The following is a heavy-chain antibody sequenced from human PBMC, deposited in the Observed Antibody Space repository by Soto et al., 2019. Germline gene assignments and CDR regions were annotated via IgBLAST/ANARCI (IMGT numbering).Heavy chain of an antibody. Sequence: QVQLVQSGAEVRKPGSSVKVSCMASGGTFSTYVISWVPQAPGQGLEWMGAIIPLSGTPNYAQKFQGKVTITADTSTSSAFMELRSLRSEDTAIYYCARTDYSNYEVWFDPWGQGTAVTVSS. V-gene: IGHV1-69*06. D-gene: IGHD4-4*01. J-gene: IGHJ5*02. CDR1: GGTFSTYV. CDR2: IIPLSGTP. CDR3: ARTDYSNYEVWFDP.